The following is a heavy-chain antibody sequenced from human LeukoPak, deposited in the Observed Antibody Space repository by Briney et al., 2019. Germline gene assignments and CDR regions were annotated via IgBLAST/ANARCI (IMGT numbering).Heavy chain of an antibody. CDR2: ISYDGSNK. D-gene: IGHD2-2*01. CDR1: GFTFSSYG. Sequence: GGSLRLSCAASGFTFSSYGMHWVRQAPGKGLEWVAVISYDGSNKYYADSVKGRFTISRDNSKNTLYLQMNSLRAEDTAVYYCARDRRGYVDYWGQGTLVTVSS. CDR3: ARDRRGYVDY. J-gene: IGHJ4*02. V-gene: IGHV3-30*03.